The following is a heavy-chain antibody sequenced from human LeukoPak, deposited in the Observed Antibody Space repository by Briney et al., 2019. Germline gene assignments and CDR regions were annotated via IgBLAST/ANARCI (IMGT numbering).Heavy chain of an antibody. D-gene: IGHD2-2*01. J-gene: IGHJ6*02. CDR2: INHSGST. Sequence: PSETLSLTCAVYGGSFSGYYWSWIRQPPGKGLEWIGEINHSGSTNYNPSLKSRVTISVDTSKNQFSLKLSSVTAADTAVYYCARGGDGGCSSTSCSPGYGMDVWGQGTTVTVSS. CDR3: ARGGDGGCSSTSCSPGYGMDV. CDR1: GGSFSGYY. V-gene: IGHV4-34*01.